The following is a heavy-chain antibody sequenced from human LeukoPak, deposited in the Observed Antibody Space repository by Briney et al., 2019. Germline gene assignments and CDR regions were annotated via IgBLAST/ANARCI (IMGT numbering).Heavy chain of an antibody. D-gene: IGHD6-19*01. CDR1: GGSFSGYY. Sequence: SETLSLTCAVYGGSFSGYYWGWIRQPPGKGLEWIGSIYYSGSTYYNPSLKSRVTISVDTSKNQFSLKLSSVTAADTAVYYCAPMYSSGWPRPNWFDPWGQGTPVTVSS. CDR2: IYYSGST. V-gene: IGHV4-39*01. J-gene: IGHJ5*02. CDR3: APMYSSGWPRPNWFDP.